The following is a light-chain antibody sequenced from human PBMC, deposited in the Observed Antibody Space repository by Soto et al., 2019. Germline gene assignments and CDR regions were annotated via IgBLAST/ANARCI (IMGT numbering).Light chain of an antibody. CDR1: QSISNY. CDR3: QQSYRTPRT. Sequence: DIPMTQSPSSLSASVGDRVTITCRASQSISNYLNWYEQKPGKAPKLLIYAASSLQSGVPSRFSGSGSGTDFTLTISSLQPEDFATYYCQQSYRTPRTFGQGTKVEIK. V-gene: IGKV1-39*01. CDR2: AAS. J-gene: IGKJ1*01.